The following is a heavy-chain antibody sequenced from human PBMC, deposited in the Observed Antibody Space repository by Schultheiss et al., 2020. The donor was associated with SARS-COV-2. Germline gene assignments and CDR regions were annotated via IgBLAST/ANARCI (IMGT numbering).Heavy chain of an antibody. CDR2: INSDGSST. Sequence: GGSLRLSCAASGFTFSSYWMHWVRQAPGKGLVWVSRINSDGSSTSYADSVKGRFTISRDNAKNTLYLQMNSLRAEDTAVYYCARGGIAVAGEDYWGQGTLVTVSS. CDR3: ARGGIAVAGEDY. D-gene: IGHD6-19*01. J-gene: IGHJ4*02. CDR1: GFTFSSYW. V-gene: IGHV3-74*01.